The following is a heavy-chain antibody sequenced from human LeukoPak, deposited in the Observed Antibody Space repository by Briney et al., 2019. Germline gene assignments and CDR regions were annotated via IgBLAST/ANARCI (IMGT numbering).Heavy chain of an antibody. CDR3: ARVENILSVFDY. CDR2: INPSGGST. CDR1: GYTFTIYY. D-gene: IGHD3-9*01. Sequence: ASVKVSFKASGYTFTIYYMHWVRQAPGQGREWMGIINPSGGSTSYAQKFQGRVTMTRDTSTSTVYMELSSLRSEDTAVYYCARVENILSVFDYWGQGTLVTVSS. J-gene: IGHJ4*02. V-gene: IGHV1-46*01.